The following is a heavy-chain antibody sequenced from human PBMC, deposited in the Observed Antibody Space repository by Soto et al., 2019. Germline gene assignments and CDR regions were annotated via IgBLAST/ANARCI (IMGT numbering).Heavy chain of an antibody. J-gene: IGHJ4*02. CDR2: IHHSGST. CDR3: ARDGIGHPYYSED. CDR1: GGSISSRNW. Sequence: QVQLQESGPGLVKPSGTLALTCAVSGGSISSRNWWSWVRPPPGKGLEWIGEIHHSGSTNYNPSLKSRVTMSVDKSKNQFSLKGSSVTAADTAVYYGARDGIGHPYYSEDWGQGTLVTVSS. V-gene: IGHV4-4*02. D-gene: IGHD3-3*02.